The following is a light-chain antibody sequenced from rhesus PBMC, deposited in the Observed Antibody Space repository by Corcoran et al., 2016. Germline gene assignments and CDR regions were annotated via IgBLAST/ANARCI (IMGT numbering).Light chain of an antibody. J-gene: IGKJ2*01. CDR2: AAS. CDR1: QGISKW. V-gene: IGKV1-33*02. Sequence: DIQMTQSPSSLSASVGDRVTITCQASQGISKWLAWYQQKPGKAPNLRVHAASSLQSGVPSRFRGSGSGTEFTLTISSLKPEDFATYYCQQHNSNPYSFGQGTKVEIK. CDR3: QQHNSNPYS.